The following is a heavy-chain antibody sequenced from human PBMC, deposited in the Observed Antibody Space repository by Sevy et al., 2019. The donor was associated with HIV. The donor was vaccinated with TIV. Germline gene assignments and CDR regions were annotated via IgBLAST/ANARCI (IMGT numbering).Heavy chain of an antibody. CDR1: GFTFSSFE. D-gene: IGHD3-3*01. Sequence: GGSLRLSCAASGFTFSSFEMTWVRQASGKGLEWVSYISSSGSTIYYTNSVKGRFTISRDNAKNSLYLQMNSLRAEDTAVYYCAKRGGHYDLGMDVWGQGTTVTVSS. CDR2: ISSSGSTI. CDR3: AKRGGHYDLGMDV. V-gene: IGHV3-48*03. J-gene: IGHJ6*02.